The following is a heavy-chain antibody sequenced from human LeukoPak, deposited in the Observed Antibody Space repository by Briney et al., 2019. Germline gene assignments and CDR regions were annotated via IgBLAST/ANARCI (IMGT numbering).Heavy chain of an antibody. CDR1: GYTFTSYG. D-gene: IGHD6-6*01. Sequence: GASVKVSCKASGYTFTSYGISWVRQAPGQGLEWMGIINPSGGRTRYAQKFQGRVSMTRDTSTSTVYMEVSSLRSEDTAVYYCARSQMSSSSFDYWGQGTLVTVSS. CDR2: INPSGGRT. J-gene: IGHJ4*02. V-gene: IGHV1-46*01. CDR3: ARSQMSSSSFDY.